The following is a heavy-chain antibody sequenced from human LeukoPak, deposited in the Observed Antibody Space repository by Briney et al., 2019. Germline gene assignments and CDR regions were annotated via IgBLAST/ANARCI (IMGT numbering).Heavy chain of an antibody. Sequence: GGSLRLSCAASGFTFSNAWMSWVRQAPGKGLEWVGRIKSKTDGGTTDYAAPVKGRFTISRDDSKNTLYLQMNSLKTEDTAVYYCARGGPQTGTTWYMDVWGKGTTVTVSS. CDR2: IKSKTDGGTT. J-gene: IGHJ6*03. V-gene: IGHV3-15*01. CDR3: ARGGPQTGTTWYMDV. D-gene: IGHD1-1*01. CDR1: GFTFSNAW.